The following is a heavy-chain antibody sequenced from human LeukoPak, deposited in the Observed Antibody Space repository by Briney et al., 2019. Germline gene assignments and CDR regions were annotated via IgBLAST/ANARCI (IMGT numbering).Heavy chain of an antibody. J-gene: IGHJ5*02. CDR3: ARVASQGGRASSWYRGWFDP. CDR2: IRYDGSNK. V-gene: IGHV3-30*02. D-gene: IGHD6-13*01. CDR1: GFTFSSYG. Sequence: PGGSLRLSCAASGFTFSSYGMHWVRQAPGKGLEWVAFIRYDGSNKYYADSVKGRFTISRDNSKNTLYLQMNSLRAEDTAVYYCARVASQGGRASSWYRGWFDPWGQGTLVTVSS.